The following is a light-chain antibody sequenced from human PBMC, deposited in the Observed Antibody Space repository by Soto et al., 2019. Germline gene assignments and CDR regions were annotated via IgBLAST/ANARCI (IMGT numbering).Light chain of an antibody. V-gene: IGLV2-23*01. Sequence: QSVLTQPASVSGSPGQSITISCTGTSSNIGTYNLVSWYQRHPGKAPKLIIYEGTKRPSGISYRFSGSKSANTASLTISGLQAEDEADYYCCSFAGSSIWVYGGGTKLTVL. J-gene: IGLJ3*02. CDR2: EGT. CDR1: SSNIGTYNL. CDR3: CSFAGSSIWV.